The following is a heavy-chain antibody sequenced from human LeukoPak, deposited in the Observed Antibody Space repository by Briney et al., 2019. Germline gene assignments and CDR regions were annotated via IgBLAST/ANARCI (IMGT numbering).Heavy chain of an antibody. CDR3: AKGPLIEVAGTTWDY. Sequence: PGGSLRLSCAASGSTFSSYGMHWVRQAPGKGLEWVAFIRYDGSDTYDGSDDYYADSVKGRFTISRDNSKNTLHLQMNSLRAEDTAVYYCAKGPLIEVAGTTWDYWGQGTLVTVSS. CDR1: GSTFSSYG. J-gene: IGHJ4*02. CDR2: IRYDGSDTYDGSDD. V-gene: IGHV3-30*02. D-gene: IGHD6-19*01.